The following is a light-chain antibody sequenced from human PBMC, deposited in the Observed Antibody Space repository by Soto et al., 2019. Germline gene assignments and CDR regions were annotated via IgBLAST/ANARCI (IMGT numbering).Light chain of an antibody. CDR3: HQYYKWPLT. J-gene: IGKJ4*01. V-gene: IGKV3-15*01. CDR2: DAS. Sequence: EIVMTQSPATLSVSPGERVTLSCRASQSAISNLAWYQQKPGQTPRLLIYDASTRATDIPARFSGSGSGTDFTLTISSLLCEDFAVYYCHQYYKWPLTFGGGTKVDIK. CDR1: QSAISN.